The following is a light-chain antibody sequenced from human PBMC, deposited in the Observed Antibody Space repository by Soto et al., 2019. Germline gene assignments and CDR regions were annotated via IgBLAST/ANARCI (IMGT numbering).Light chain of an antibody. Sequence: EIVLTQSPATLSLSPGERATLSCRASQSVSSYLAWYQQKPGQAPRLLIYDASNRATGIPARFSGSGSGTDFTLTISSLDPEDFAVYYCQQYGSSATFGQGTKLEIK. J-gene: IGKJ2*01. CDR1: QSVSSY. V-gene: IGKV3-11*01. CDR2: DAS. CDR3: QQYGSSAT.